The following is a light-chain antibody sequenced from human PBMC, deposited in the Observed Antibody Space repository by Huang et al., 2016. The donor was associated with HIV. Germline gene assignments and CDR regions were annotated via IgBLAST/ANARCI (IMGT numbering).Light chain of an antibody. J-gene: IGKJ2*01. Sequence: DIVMTQSPDSLPVSLGERATINCKSSQSILYSSNDKNFLAWYQLKPGQPPSLLIYWASTRESGVPDRCSGSGSGTDFALTITSLQAEDVAVYYCQQYYDTPYTFGQGTKLEI. CDR3: QQYYDTPYT. CDR2: WAS. CDR1: QSILYSSNDKNF. V-gene: IGKV4-1*01.